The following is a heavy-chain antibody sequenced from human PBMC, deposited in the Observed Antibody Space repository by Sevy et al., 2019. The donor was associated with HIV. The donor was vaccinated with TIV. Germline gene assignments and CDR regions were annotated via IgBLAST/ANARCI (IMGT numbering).Heavy chain of an antibody. CDR3: ARDGGGGTTNSGMDV. J-gene: IGHJ6*02. D-gene: IGHD1-7*01. V-gene: IGHV1-2*06. Sequence: ASVKVSCKASGYTFTDDYLHWERQVPGRGLEWMGRVYPNSGGTNYARKFQGRVTMTRDTSISTAYMELSRLRFDDTAVYYCARDGGGGTTNSGMDVWGQGTTVTVSS. CDR2: VYPNSGGT. CDR1: GYTFTDDY.